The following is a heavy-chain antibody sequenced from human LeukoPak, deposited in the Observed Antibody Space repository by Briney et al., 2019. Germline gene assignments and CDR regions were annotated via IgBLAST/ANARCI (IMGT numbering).Heavy chain of an antibody. Sequence: SVTVSCTASGFTFSSSAVQWVRQARGQGLEWIGCIFVGSGNTNYAQKLQERVTITRGISTSTAYMEVSRLRSEDTAVYYCAAGDYYDSSGYYLPFDYWGQGTLVTVSS. CDR3: AAGDYYDSSGYYLPFDY. J-gene: IGHJ4*02. D-gene: IGHD3-22*01. CDR2: IFVGSGNT. CDR1: GFTFSSSA. V-gene: IGHV1-58*01.